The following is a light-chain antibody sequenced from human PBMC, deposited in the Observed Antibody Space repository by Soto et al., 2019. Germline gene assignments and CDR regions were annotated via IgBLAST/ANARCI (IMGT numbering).Light chain of an antibody. Sequence: DIQMTQSPSSLTASVGDRVTIPCRASQDISNYLNWYQQKPGKAPQLLIFSASNLQSGVPSRFSGSGSATDFTLTISGLPPEDFATYYCQQSYSTPITFGQGTRLEIK. CDR3: QQSYSTPIT. CDR2: SAS. CDR1: QDISNY. V-gene: IGKV1-39*01. J-gene: IGKJ5*01.